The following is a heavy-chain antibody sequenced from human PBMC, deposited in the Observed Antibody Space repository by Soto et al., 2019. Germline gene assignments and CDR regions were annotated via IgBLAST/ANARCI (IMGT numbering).Heavy chain of an antibody. CDR1: GFTFSSYW. Sequence: LRLACAASGFTFSSYWMHWVRQAPGKGLVWVSRMNSDGSSITYADSVKGRFTISRDSAKNTMYLQVHSLRAEDTAVYYCAREIATTGLYYFDYWGQGTLVTVSS. V-gene: IGHV3-74*01. CDR3: AREIATTGLYYFDY. D-gene: IGHD6-13*01. CDR2: MNSDGSSI. J-gene: IGHJ4*02.